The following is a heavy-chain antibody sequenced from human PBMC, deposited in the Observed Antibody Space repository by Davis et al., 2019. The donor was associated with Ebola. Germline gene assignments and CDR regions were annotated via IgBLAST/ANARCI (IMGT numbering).Heavy chain of an antibody. J-gene: IGHJ4*02. D-gene: IGHD2-15*01. CDR3: ARGGSHGCSSGSCHLNY. V-gene: IGHV4-59*12. CDR2: IHYRGST. Sequence: PSETLSLTCAVSGGSINPYYWSWIRQPPGKGLEWIGNIHYRGSTSYNPSLNSRVTISLDMSTNQFSLDLNSVTAADTAVYFCARGGSHGCSSGSCHLNYWGQGTLVTVSS. CDR1: GGSINPYY.